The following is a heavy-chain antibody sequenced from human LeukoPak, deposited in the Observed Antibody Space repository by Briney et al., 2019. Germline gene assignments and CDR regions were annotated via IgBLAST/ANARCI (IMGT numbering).Heavy chain of an antibody. J-gene: IGHJ4*02. CDR2: ISWNSGSI. D-gene: IGHD3-9*01. Sequence: GRSLRLSGAASGLTFDDYAMHWVRQAPGKGLEWVSGISWNSGSIGYADSVKGRFTISRDNAKNSLYLQMNSLRAEDTALYYCAKVHDYDILTGYSYVDYWGQGTLVTVSS. CDR3: AKVHDYDILTGYSYVDY. CDR1: GLTFDDYA. V-gene: IGHV3-9*01.